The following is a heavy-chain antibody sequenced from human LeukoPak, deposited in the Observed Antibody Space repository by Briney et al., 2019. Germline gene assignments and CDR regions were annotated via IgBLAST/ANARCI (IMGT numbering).Heavy chain of an antibody. CDR1: GFTFSSYA. CDR2: ISSNGGST. J-gene: IGHJ6*03. V-gene: IGHV3-64*01. CDR3: ARDYYMDV. Sequence: GGSLRLSCAASGFTFSSYAMHWVRQAPGKGLEYVSAISSNGGSTYYANSVKGRFTISRDNSKNTLYLQMGSLRTEDMAVYYCARDYYMDVWGKGTTVTVSS.